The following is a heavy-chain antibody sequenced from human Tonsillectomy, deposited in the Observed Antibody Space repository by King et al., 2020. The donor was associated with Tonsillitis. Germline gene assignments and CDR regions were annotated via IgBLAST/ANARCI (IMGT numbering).Heavy chain of an antibody. CDR3: ARGDCSGGSCYSGESFDY. CDR2: INHSGST. D-gene: IGHD2-15*01. Sequence: QVQLQQWGAGLLKPSETLSLTCAVYGGSFSGYYWSWIRQPPGKGLEWIGEINHSGSTNYNPSLKSRVTISVNTSKNQFSLKLSSVTAADTAVYYCARGDCSGGSCYSGESFDYWGQGTLVTVSS. V-gene: IGHV4-34*01. CDR1: GGSFSGYY. J-gene: IGHJ4*02.